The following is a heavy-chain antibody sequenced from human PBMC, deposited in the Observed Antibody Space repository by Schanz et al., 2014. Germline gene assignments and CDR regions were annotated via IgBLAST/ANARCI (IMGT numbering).Heavy chain of an antibody. D-gene: IGHD5-12*01. CDR3: ARDEGRDGYNLAFDV. CDR2: MYINSGST. CDR1: GFTVNTNY. Sequence: EVQLVESGGGLVQPGGSLRLSCAASGFTVNTNYMSWVRQAPGKGLEWISSMYINSGSTQYADSVKGRFIISRDSSKNTLFLQMNSLRAEDTALYFCARDEGRDGYNLAFDVWGQGTLVTVSS. V-gene: IGHV3-66*01. J-gene: IGHJ3*01.